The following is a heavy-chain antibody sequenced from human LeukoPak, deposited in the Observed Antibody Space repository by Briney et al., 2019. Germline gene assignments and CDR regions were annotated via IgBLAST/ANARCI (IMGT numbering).Heavy chain of an antibody. V-gene: IGHV3-53*01. CDR1: GFTVSSNY. CDR2: IYSGGST. J-gene: IGHJ6*03. D-gene: IGHD6-6*01. Sequence: GGSLRLSCAASGFTVSSNYMSWVRQAPGKGLEWVSVIYSGGSTYYADSVKGRFTISRDNSKNTLYLQMNSLRAEDTAVYYCARDRGGLSIAARTGGLGYYYYMDVWGKGTTVTVSS. CDR3: ARDRGGLSIAARTGGLGYYYYMDV.